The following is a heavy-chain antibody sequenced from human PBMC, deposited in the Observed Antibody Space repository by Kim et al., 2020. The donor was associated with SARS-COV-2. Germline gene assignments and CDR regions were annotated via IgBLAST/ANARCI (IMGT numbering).Heavy chain of an antibody. V-gene: IGHV3-13*01. D-gene: IGHD6-13*01. CDR3: ARGSSAAAALFWFDP. Sequence: GSEKGRFTISRENAKNSWYLQMNSLRAGDTAVYYCARGSSAAAALFWFDPWGQGTLVTVSS. J-gene: IGHJ5*02.